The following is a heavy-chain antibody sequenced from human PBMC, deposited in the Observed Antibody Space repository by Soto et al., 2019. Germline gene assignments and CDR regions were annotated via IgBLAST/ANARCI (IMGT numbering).Heavy chain of an antibody. Sequence: EVQLVESGGGLVQPGGSLRLSCAASGFTFSSYSMNWVRQAPGKGLEWVSYISSSSSTIYYADSVKGRFTISRDNAKNSLYLQMNSLRAGDTAVYYCARGMGTEYSNYGFDPWGQGTLVTVSS. CDR2: ISSSSSTI. D-gene: IGHD4-4*01. J-gene: IGHJ5*02. CDR1: GFTFSSYS. CDR3: ARGMGTEYSNYGFDP. V-gene: IGHV3-48*01.